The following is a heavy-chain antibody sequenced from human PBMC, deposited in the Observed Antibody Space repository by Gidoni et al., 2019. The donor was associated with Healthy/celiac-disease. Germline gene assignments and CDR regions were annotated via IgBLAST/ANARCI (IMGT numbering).Heavy chain of an antibody. CDR3: ARGPGYNWNYGEDY. J-gene: IGHJ4*02. V-gene: IGHV3-66*01. D-gene: IGHD1-7*01. CDR1: GFTVSSNY. Sequence: EVQLVESGGGLVQPGGSLRLSCAAYGFTVSSNYMSWVRQAPGKGLEWVSVIYSGGSTYYADSVKGRFTISRDNSKNTLYLQMNSLRAEDTAVYYCARGPGYNWNYGEDYWGQGTLVTVSS. CDR2: IYSGGST.